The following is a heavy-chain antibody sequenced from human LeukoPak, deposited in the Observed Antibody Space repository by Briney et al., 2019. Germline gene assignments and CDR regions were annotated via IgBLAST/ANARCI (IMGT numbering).Heavy chain of an antibody. CDR3: AKSNGYGLVDI. Sequence: SEILSLTCAVYGGSFSGHYWTWIRQPPGKGLEWIGEINHSGSTNYNPSLKSRVTISLDTSRNQFSLKLNSVTAADTAVYYCAKSNGYGLVDIWGQGTMVTVSS. D-gene: IGHD3-10*01. V-gene: IGHV4-34*01. J-gene: IGHJ3*02. CDR1: GGSFSGHY. CDR2: INHSGST.